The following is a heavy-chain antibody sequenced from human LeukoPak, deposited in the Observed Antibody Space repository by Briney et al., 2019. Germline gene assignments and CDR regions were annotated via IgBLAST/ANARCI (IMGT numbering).Heavy chain of an antibody. J-gene: IGHJ4*02. D-gene: IGHD4-17*01. V-gene: IGHV3-30*18. CDR1: GFTFSSYG. CDR3: AKDGATVTTYFDY. CDR2: ISYDGSNK. Sequence: PGRSLRLSCAASGFTFSSYGMHWVRQAPGKGLEWVAVISYDGSNKYYADSVKDRFTISRDNSKNTLYLQMNSLRAEGTAVYYCAKDGATVTTYFDYWGQGTLVTVSS.